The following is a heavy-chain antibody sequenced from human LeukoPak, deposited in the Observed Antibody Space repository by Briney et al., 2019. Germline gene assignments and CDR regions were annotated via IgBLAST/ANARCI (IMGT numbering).Heavy chain of an antibody. CDR2: SSWDSSRL. D-gene: IGHD3-22*01. Sequence: GGSLRLSCAASGFTFDDFAMHWVRQSPGKGLEWVSGSSWDSSRLGYADSLKGRFTISRDNAKNSLYLEMKSLRAEDTGLYYCAKAYDSSGLFNAFDIWGQGTMVTVSS. V-gene: IGHV3-9*01. J-gene: IGHJ3*02. CDR3: AKAYDSSGLFNAFDI. CDR1: GFTFDDFA.